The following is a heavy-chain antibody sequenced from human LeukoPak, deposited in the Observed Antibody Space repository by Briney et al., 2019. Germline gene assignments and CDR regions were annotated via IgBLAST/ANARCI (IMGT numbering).Heavy chain of an antibody. Sequence: SETLSLTCTVSCGSINNSPYYWGWIRQPPGKGLEWIGSIHYTEATYDNPSLKTRVTMSVDTSKNQFSLELRSVTAADTAVYFCARHNTRCGSSPGWFDPWGQGSLVTVSS. D-gene: IGHD6-13*01. V-gene: IGHV4-39*01. J-gene: IGHJ5*02. CDR2: IHYTEAT. CDR3: ARHNTRCGSSPGWFDP. CDR1: CGSINNSPYY.